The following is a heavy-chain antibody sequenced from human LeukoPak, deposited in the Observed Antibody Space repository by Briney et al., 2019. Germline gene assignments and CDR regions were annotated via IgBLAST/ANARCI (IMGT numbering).Heavy chain of an antibody. CDR1: GFTFSDYY. CDR2: ISDTSSTI. CDR3: ARASIGSSSIYYFDY. V-gene: IGHV3-11*04. J-gene: IGHJ4*02. Sequence: GGSLRLSCAASGFTFSDYYMTWIRQAPGKGLEWISYISDTSSTIYYADSLKGRFTISRDNAKNSLYLQMNSLRTEDTAVYYCARASIGSSSIYYFDYWGLGTLVTVSS. D-gene: IGHD6-6*01.